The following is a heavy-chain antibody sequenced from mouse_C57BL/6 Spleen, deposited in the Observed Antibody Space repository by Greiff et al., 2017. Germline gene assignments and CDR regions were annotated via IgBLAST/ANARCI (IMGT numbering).Heavy chain of an antibody. Sequence: QVTLKESGPGILQPSQTLSLTCSFSGFSLSTSGMGVSWIRQPSGKGLEWLAHIYWDDDKRYNPSLKSRLTISKETSRHQVFRKITSVDTADTATYCCAGEGSRPYLYFDVWGTGTTVTVSS. J-gene: IGHJ1*03. CDR3: AGEGSRPYLYFDV. CDR2: IYWDDDK. CDR1: GFSLSTSGMG. D-gene: IGHD1-1*01. V-gene: IGHV8-12*01.